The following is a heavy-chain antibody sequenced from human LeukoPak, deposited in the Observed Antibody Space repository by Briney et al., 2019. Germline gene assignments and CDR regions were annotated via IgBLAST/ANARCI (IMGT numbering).Heavy chain of an antibody. D-gene: IGHD1-14*01. CDR1: GYSFSSYS. V-gene: IGHV1-18*01. CDR2: ISGYNGNT. Sequence: ASVKVSCKASGYSFSSYSISWVRQAPGEGLESMGWISGYNGNTHYAQKFQGRVTMTTDTSTNTAYMELRNLTSDDTAVYYCARDSNLFQYWGQGTLVLVSS. CDR3: ARDSNLFQY. J-gene: IGHJ4*02.